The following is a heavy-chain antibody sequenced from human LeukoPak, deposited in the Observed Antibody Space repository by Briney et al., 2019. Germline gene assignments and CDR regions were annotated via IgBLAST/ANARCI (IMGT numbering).Heavy chain of an antibody. CDR1: GFTFSSYE. D-gene: IGHD4-17*01. J-gene: IGHJ6*03. V-gene: IGHV3-48*03. CDR2: ISSSGRTI. Sequence: GGSLRLSCAASGFTFSSYEMNWVRQAPGKGLEWVSYISSSGRTIYYADSVKGRFTISRDNAKNSLYLQMNSLRAEDTAVYYCAREYGDFFYYMDVWGKGTTVTISS. CDR3: AREYGDFFYYMDV.